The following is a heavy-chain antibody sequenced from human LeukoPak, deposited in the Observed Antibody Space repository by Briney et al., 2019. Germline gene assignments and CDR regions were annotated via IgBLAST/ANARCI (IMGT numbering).Heavy chain of an antibody. CDR3: VRAQPFGGC. J-gene: IGHJ4*02. CDR1: GFTFSNYW. D-gene: IGHD3-10*01. V-gene: IGHV3-7*01. CDR2: IRQDGSEK. Sequence: RSGGSLRLSCAASGFTFSNYWMSWVRQAPGKGLEWVANIRQDGSEKYYLDSVKGRFTISRDNAKNSLYLQMSSLRAEDTAVYYCVRAQPFGGCWGQGTLVTVSS.